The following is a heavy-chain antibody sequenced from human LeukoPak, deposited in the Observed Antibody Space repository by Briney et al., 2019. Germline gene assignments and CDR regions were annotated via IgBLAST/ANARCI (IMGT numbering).Heavy chain of an antibody. J-gene: IGHJ4*02. Sequence: SGGSLRLSCAASGFTFSSYGMHWVRQAPGKGLEWVAVIWYDGSNKYYADSVKGRFTISRDNSKNTLYLQMNSPRAEDTAVYYCATDHGFHYGAYFDYWGQGTLVTVSS. CDR2: IWYDGSNK. V-gene: IGHV3-33*01. CDR3: ATDHGFHYGAYFDY. D-gene: IGHD4-17*01. CDR1: GFTFSSYG.